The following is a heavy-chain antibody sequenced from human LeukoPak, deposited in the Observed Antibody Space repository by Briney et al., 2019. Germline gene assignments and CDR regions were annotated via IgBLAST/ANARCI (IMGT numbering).Heavy chain of an antibody. V-gene: IGHV4-59*01. D-gene: IGHD5-18*01. J-gene: IGHJ4*02. Sequence: SETLSLTCTVSGGSISNYYWTWIRQPPGKGLEWIGYIYYNGNTNINPSLKSRVTISVDTSKNQFSLKLTSMTAADTAVYYCARDRSYGYFDYRGQGTLVTVSS. CDR3: ARDRSYGYFDY. CDR1: GGSISNYY. CDR2: IYYNGNT.